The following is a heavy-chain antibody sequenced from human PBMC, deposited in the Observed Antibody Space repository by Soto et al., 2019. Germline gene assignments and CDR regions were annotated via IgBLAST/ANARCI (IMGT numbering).Heavy chain of an antibody. CDR1: GFTFSSYA. Sequence: LRLSCAASGFTFSSYAMHWVRQAPGKGLEWVAVISYDGSNKYYADSVKGRFTISRDNSKNTLYLQMNSLRAEDTAVYYCARDRAYIAVASGAFDIWGQGTMVTVSS. V-gene: IGHV3-30-3*01. CDR3: ARDRAYIAVASGAFDI. D-gene: IGHD6-19*01. CDR2: ISYDGSNK. J-gene: IGHJ3*02.